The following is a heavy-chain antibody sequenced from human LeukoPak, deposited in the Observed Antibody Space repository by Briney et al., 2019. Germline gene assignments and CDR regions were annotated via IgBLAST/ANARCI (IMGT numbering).Heavy chain of an antibody. Sequence: AASVKVSCKASGYTFTSYGIGWVRQAPGQGLEWMGWTSAYNGNTNYAQKLQGRVTMTTDTSTSTAYMELRSLRSDDTAVYYCARDHGGDLLMVYDNNWFDPWGQGTLVTVSS. CDR2: TSAYNGNT. J-gene: IGHJ5*02. V-gene: IGHV1-18*01. CDR3: ARDHGGDLLMVYDNNWFDP. D-gene: IGHD2-8*01. CDR1: GYTFTSYG.